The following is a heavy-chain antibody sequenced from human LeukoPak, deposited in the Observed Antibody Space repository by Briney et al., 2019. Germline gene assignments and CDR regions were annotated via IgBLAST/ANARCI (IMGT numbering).Heavy chain of an antibody. J-gene: IGHJ4*02. CDR3: ASVSPGAILN. CDR1: GYTFTSYG. D-gene: IGHD2-8*01. CDR2: ISAYNGNT. V-gene: IGHV1-18*01. Sequence: ASVKVSCKASGYTFTSYGISWVRQAPGQGLEWMGWISAYNGNTNYAQKLQGRVTMTADTSTSTAYMELRSLTSDDSAVYYCASVSPGAILNCGQGTLVTVSS.